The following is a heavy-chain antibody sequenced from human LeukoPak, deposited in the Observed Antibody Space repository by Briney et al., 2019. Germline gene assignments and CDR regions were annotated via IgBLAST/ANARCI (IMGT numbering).Heavy chain of an antibody. D-gene: IGHD3-9*01. CDR2: ISSSSSYI. CDR1: GFTFSDYW. J-gene: IGHJ1*01. V-gene: IGHV3-21*04. Sequence: GGSLRLSCAASGFTFSDYWMHWVRQAPGKGLVWVSSISSSSSYIYYADSVKGRFTISRDNAKNSLYLQMNSLRAEDTAVYYCARDGHYDILTGYFQDWGQGTLVTVSS. CDR3: ARDGHYDILTGYFQD.